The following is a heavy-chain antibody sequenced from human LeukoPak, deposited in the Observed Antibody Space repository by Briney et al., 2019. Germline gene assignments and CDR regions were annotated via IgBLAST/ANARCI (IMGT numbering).Heavy chain of an antibody. D-gene: IGHD6-19*01. CDR3: ARVAVAGTFSDYYYGMDV. CDR2: IYYSGST. CDR1: GGSVSSGGYS. Sequence: PSETLSLTCTVSGGSVSSGGYSWSWIRQHPGKGLEWIGYIYYSGSTYYNPSLKSRVTMSVDTSKNQFSLKLSSVTAADTAVYYCARVAVAGTFSDYYYGMDVWGQGATVTVSS. J-gene: IGHJ6*02. V-gene: IGHV4-61*08.